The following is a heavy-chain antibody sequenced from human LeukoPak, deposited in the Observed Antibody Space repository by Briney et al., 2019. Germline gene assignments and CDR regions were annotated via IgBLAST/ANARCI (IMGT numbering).Heavy chain of an antibody. J-gene: IGHJ4*02. CDR3: ARRVSAGVFCFDY. D-gene: IGHD5/OR15-5a*01. CDR2: ISGSGSST. CDR1: GFTFSSFD. V-gene: IGHV3-23*01. Sequence: PGGSLRLSCAVSGFTFSSFDRSWVRQAPGKGLEWVAVISGSGSSTYYADSVKGRFTISRDNSKSTLDLQMNSLRAEDTAVYYCARRVSAGVFCFDYWGQGTLVTVSS.